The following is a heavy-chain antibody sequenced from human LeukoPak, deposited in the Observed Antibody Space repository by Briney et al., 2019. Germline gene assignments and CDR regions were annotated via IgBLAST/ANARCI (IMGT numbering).Heavy chain of an antibody. V-gene: IGHV3-23*01. Sequence: PGGSLRLSCAASGFTFSSYGMTWVRQAPGKGLDWVSGISGSGARTDYADSVKDRFTISRDNAKNTLYLQMNSLRAEDTAVYYCAKGSREWELLDAFDIWGQGTMVTVSS. CDR3: AKGSREWELLDAFDI. CDR2: ISGSGART. J-gene: IGHJ3*02. D-gene: IGHD1-26*01. CDR1: GFTFSSYG.